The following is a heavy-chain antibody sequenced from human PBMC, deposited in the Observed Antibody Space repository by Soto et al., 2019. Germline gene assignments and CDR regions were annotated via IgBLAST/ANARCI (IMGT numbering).Heavy chain of an antibody. D-gene: IGHD3-16*01. V-gene: IGHV3-53*04. Sequence: EVQLVESGGGLVQPGGSLTLSCAVSGFTVSNNYMSWVRQAPGKGLEWVSIIYAGGNTYYADPVKGRFTISRHNSNNTLYLQMNNLSAEDTALYYCAKGDFDYWGQGTLVTVSS. J-gene: IGHJ4*02. CDR2: IYAGGNT. CDR3: AKGDFDY. CDR1: GFTVSNNY.